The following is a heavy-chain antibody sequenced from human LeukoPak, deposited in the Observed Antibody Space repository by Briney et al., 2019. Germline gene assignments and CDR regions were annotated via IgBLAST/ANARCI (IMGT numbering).Heavy chain of an antibody. V-gene: IGHV5-51*01. CDR1: GYSFTSYW. CDR2: IYPGDSDT. J-gene: IGHJ3*02. CDR3: ARRSSAVSDAFDI. D-gene: IGHD6-6*01. Sequence: GESLKISCKDSGYSFTSYWIGWVRQMPGKGLEWMGIIYPGDSDTRYSPSFQGQVTISADKSISTAYLQWSSLKASDTAMYYCARRSSAVSDAFDIWGQGTMVTVSS.